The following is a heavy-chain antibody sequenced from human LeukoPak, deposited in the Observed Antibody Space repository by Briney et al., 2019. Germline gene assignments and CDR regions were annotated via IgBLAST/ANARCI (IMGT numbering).Heavy chain of an antibody. CDR2: INPNSGGT. Sequence: ASVKVSCKASGYTFTGYYMHWVRQAPGQGLEWMGWINPNSGGTNYAQKLQGRVTMTTDTSTSTAYMELRSLRSDDTAVYYCARVRRAYSSGWTYPRLQEFDYWGQGTLVTVSS. CDR1: GYTFTGYY. CDR3: ARVRRAYSSGWTYPRLQEFDY. D-gene: IGHD6-19*01. J-gene: IGHJ4*02. V-gene: IGHV1-2*02.